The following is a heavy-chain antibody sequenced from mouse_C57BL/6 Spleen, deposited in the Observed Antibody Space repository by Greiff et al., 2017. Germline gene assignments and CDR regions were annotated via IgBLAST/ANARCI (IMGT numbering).Heavy chain of an antibody. CDR1: GYTFTSYW. CDR3: ARSYGSSYGY. Sequence: LVESGAELVMPGASVKLSCKASGYTFTSYWMHWVKQRPGQGLKWIGEIDPSDSYTNYNQKFKGKSTLTVDKSSSTAYMQLSSLTSEDSAVYYCARSYGSSYGYWGQGTTLTVSS. D-gene: IGHD1-1*01. V-gene: IGHV1-69*01. CDR2: IDPSDSYT. J-gene: IGHJ2*01.